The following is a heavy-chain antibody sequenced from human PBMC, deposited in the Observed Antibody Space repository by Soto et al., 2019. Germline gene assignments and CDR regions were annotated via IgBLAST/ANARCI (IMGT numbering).Heavy chain of an antibody. CDR3: AKRGTAAGKIYYYGMDV. Sequence: QVQLVESGGGVVQPGRSLRLSCAASGFTFSSYGMHWVRQAPGKGLEWVAVISYDGSNKYYADSVKGRFTISRDNSKNTLYLQMNSLRAEDTAVYYCAKRGTAAGKIYYYGMDVWGQGTTVTVSS. CDR2: ISYDGSNK. D-gene: IGHD6-13*01. V-gene: IGHV3-30*18. J-gene: IGHJ6*02. CDR1: GFTFSSYG.